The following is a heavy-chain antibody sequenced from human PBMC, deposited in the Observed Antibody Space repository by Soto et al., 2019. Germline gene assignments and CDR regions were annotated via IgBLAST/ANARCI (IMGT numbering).Heavy chain of an antibody. Sequence: EVQLVESGGGLVQPGGSLRLSCAASGFTFSSYAMHWVRRAPGKGLEYVSVISGNGDSTYYANSVKGRFTISRDNSKNTLYLQMGSLRAEDMPVYYCARRGYGLYFDYWGQGTLVTVSS. CDR3: ARRGYGLYFDY. V-gene: IGHV3-64*01. D-gene: IGHD3-10*01. CDR2: ISGNGDST. J-gene: IGHJ4*02. CDR1: GFTFSSYA.